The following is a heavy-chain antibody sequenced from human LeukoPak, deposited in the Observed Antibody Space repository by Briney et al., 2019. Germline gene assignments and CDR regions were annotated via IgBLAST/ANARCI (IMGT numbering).Heavy chain of an antibody. J-gene: IGHJ4*02. CDR2: IYYSGST. Sequence: SETLSLTCTVSGGSISSTNYHWGWIRQPPGKGLEWIGSIYYSGSTYYNPSLKSRAIISVDTSKNQFSLKLSSVTAADTAVYYCARPLVGTTDYFDYWGQGTLVTVSS. CDR1: GGSISSTNYH. D-gene: IGHD1-26*01. CDR3: ARPLVGTTDYFDY. V-gene: IGHV4-39*01.